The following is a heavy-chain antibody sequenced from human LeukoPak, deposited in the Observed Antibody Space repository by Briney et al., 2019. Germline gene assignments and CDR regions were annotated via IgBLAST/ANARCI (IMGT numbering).Heavy chain of an antibody. CDR3: ARSGYDGQYYYYYAMDV. J-gene: IGHJ6*02. Sequence: SETLSLTCTVSGGSISSGGYSWSWIRQPPGKGLEWIGYIFHGGSIYYNPSLKSRVTISVDRSKNQFSLRLSSVTAADTAVYFCARSGYDGQYYYYYAMDVWGQGTTVTVSS. CDR1: GGSISSGGYS. V-gene: IGHV4-30-2*01. D-gene: IGHD5-12*01. CDR2: IFHGGSI.